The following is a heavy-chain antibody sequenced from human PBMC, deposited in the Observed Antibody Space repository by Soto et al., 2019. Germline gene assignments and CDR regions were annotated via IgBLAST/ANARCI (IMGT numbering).Heavy chain of an antibody. Sequence: QVQLVQSGAEVKKPGASVKVSCKASGYTFTGYYMHWVRQAPGQGLEWMGWINPNSGGTNYAQKFQGWVTMTRDTSIITAYMELSRLRSDDTAVYYCARGLSAVQLWPNNYYYYGMDVWGQGTTVTVSS. CDR3: ARGLSAVQLWPNNYYYYGMDV. J-gene: IGHJ6*02. CDR1: GYTFTGYY. D-gene: IGHD5-18*01. V-gene: IGHV1-2*04. CDR2: INPNSGGT.